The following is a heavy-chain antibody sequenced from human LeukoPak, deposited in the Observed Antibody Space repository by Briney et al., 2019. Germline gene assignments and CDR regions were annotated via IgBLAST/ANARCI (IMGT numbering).Heavy chain of an antibody. J-gene: IGHJ3*02. CDR3: ARDQKLTSIAATPPPLDI. CDR1: GFTFSSYS. Sequence: PGGSLRLSCAASGFTFSSYSMNWVRQAPGKGLEWVSYISSSSSTIYYADSVKGRFTISRDNAKNSLYLQMNSLRAEDTAVYYCARDQKLTSIAATPPPLDIWGQGTMVTVSS. V-gene: IGHV3-48*04. CDR2: ISSSSSTI. D-gene: IGHD6-25*01.